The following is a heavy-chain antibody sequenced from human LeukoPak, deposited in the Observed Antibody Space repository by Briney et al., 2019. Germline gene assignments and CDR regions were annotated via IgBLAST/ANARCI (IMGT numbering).Heavy chain of an antibody. V-gene: IGHV3-30*03. CDR2: ISYDGSNK. CDR3: AREYSGYDYGLDYYYGMDV. CDR1: GFTFSSYG. Sequence: PGRSLRLSCAASGFTFSSYGMHWVRQAPGKGLEWVAVISYDGSNKYYADSVKGRFTISRDNSKNTLYLQMNSLRAEDTAVYYCAREYSGYDYGLDYYYGMDVWGQGITVTVSS. D-gene: IGHD5-12*01. J-gene: IGHJ6*02.